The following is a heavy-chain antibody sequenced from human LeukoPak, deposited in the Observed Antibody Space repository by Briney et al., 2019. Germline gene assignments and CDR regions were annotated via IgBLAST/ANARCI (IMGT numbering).Heavy chain of an antibody. V-gene: IGHV4-59*01. CDR2: IYYSGST. D-gene: IGHD6-13*01. CDR3: AKGYSSWDP. J-gene: IGHJ1*01. CDR1: GGSISIYY. Sequence: SETLSLTCTVSGGSISIYYWSWIRQPPGKGLEWIGYIYYSGSTNYNPSLKSRVTISVDTSKNQFSLKLSSVTAADTAVYYCAKGYSSWDPWGQGTLVTVSS.